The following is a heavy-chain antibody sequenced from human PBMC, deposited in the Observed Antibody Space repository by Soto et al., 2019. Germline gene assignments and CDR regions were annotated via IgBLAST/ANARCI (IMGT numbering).Heavy chain of an antibody. CDR2: IYNSGST. D-gene: IGHD7-27*01. V-gene: IGHV4-4*02. CDR1: GGSISSSNW. Sequence: SETLSLTCAVSGGSISSSNWWSWVRQPPGKGLEWIGHIYNSGSTYSNPSLKSRVTISVDTSKNQFSLNLSSVTATDTAVYYYARGPAGDKVDYWGQGTLVTVSS. J-gene: IGHJ4*02. CDR3: ARGPAGDKVDY.